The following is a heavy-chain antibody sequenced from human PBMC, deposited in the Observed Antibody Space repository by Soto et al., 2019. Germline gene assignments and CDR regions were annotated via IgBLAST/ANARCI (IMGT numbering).Heavy chain of an antibody. CDR2: ISAYNGNT. D-gene: IGHD1-26*01. CDR3: AEWEPDKGFDP. J-gene: IGHJ5*02. Sequence: GASVKVSCEASGYTFTSYGISWVRQAPGQGLEWMGWISAYNGNTNYAQKLQGRVTMTTDTSTSTAYMELRSLRSDDTAVYYCAEWEPDKGFDPWGQGTLVTVSS. CDR1: GYTFTSYG. V-gene: IGHV1-18*01.